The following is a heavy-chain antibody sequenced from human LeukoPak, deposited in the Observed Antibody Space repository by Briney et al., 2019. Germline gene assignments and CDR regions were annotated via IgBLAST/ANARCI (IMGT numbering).Heavy chain of an antibody. V-gene: IGHV4-34*01. CDR2: INHSGST. J-gene: IGHJ3*02. Sequence: SETLSLTCGVYGWSFSGYVWSWIRQPPGKGLQWIGEINHSGSTTYNPSLKSQVTISLDTSRNQFSLKLTSVTAADTAVYYCAKTPVVTLSAFDIWGQGTLVTVSS. D-gene: IGHD3-22*01. CDR3: AKTPVVTLSAFDI. CDR1: GWSFSGYV.